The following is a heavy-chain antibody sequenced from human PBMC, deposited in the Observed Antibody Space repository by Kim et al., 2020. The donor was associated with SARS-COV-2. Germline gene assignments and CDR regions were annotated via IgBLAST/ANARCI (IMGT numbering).Heavy chain of an antibody. CDR3: ARDIIAVAFDY. V-gene: IGHV3-21*01. Sequence: GVSLRLSCAASGFTFSSYSMNWVRQAPGKGLEWVSSISSSSSYIYYADSVKGRFTISRDNAKNSLYLQMNSLRAEDTAVYYCARDIIAVAFDYWGQGTLVTVSS. D-gene: IGHD6-19*01. CDR1: GFTFSSYS. CDR2: ISSSSSYI. J-gene: IGHJ4*02.